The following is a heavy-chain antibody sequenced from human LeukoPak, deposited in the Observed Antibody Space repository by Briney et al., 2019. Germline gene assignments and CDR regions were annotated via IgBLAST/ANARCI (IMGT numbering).Heavy chain of an antibody. Sequence: SVKVSCKAAGGTFSTYAISWVRQAPGQGLEWMEGIVPMFNTTNYAQKFQGRVTITADESTSTAYMELSSLRSDDTAVYYCASPPSGDGGSFEYWGQGTLVTVSS. D-gene: IGHD3-10*01. V-gene: IGHV1-69*13. CDR2: IVPMFNTT. CDR1: GGTFSTYA. CDR3: ASPPSGDGGSFEY. J-gene: IGHJ4*02.